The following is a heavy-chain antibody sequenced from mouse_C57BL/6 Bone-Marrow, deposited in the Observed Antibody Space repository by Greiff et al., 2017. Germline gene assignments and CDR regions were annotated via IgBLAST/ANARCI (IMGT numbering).Heavy chain of an antibody. D-gene: IGHD2-12*01. Sequence: VKLQQSGAELVRPGASVKLSCKASGYTFTSYGISWVKQRTGQGLEWIGEIYPRSGNTYYKEKFKGKATLTADNSSSTAYMELRSLTSEDSSVYCYARTVNTLVYWGQGTTLTVSS. CDR2: IYPRSGNT. V-gene: IGHV1-81*01. CDR1: GYTFTSYG. CDR3: ARTVNTLVY. J-gene: IGHJ2*01.